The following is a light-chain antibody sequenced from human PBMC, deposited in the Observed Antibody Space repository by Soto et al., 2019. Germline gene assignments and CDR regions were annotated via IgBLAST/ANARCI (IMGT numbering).Light chain of an antibody. CDR1: QSVRTTY. V-gene: IGKV3-20*01. J-gene: IGKJ1*01. CDR2: DAS. CDR3: QQYGSSPWT. Sequence: EIVLTQSPGTLSLSPGERATLSCRASQSVRTTYLACYQQKPGQAPRLLIYDASKRATGIPARFSGSGFGTDYTLTISSLEPEDFAVYYCQQYGSSPWTFGQGTKVDIK.